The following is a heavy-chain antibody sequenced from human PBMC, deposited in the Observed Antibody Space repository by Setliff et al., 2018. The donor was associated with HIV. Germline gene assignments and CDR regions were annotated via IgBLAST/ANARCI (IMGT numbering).Heavy chain of an antibody. J-gene: IGHJ6*03. D-gene: IGHD5-12*01. CDR1: GGSISSSSYY. CDR3: ARGRKRDGYNFYYYYMDV. Sequence: SETLSLTCTVSGGSISSSSYYWSWIRQPPGKGLEWIGYIYYSGSTNYNPSLKSRVTISVDTSKNQFSLKLSSVTAADTAVYYCARGRKRDGYNFYYYYMDVWNKGTTVTVSS. V-gene: IGHV4-61*05. CDR2: IYYSGST.